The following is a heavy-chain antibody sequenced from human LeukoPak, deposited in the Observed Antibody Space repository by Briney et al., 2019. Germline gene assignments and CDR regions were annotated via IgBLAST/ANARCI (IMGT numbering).Heavy chain of an antibody. CDR2: IYYSGST. CDR3: ARVPLYGDYVWGYFDY. CDR1: GGSISSYY. Sequence: PSETLSLTCTVSGGSISSYYWSWIRQPPGKGLEWIGYIYYSGSTNYNPSLKSRVTISVDTSKNQFSLKLSSVTAADTAVYYCARVPLYGDYVWGYFDYWGQGTLVTVSS. J-gene: IGHJ4*02. D-gene: IGHD4-17*01. V-gene: IGHV4-59*01.